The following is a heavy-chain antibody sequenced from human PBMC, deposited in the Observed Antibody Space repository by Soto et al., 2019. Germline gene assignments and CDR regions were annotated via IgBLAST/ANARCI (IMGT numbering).Heavy chain of an antibody. J-gene: IGHJ6*02. CDR1: GYSFTSYW. D-gene: IGHD3-9*01. V-gene: IGHV5-51*01. CDR3: AREVYDILTGYYKTYYYSGMDV. CDR2: IYPGDSDT. Sequence: GESLKISCKGSGYSFTSYWIGWVRQMPGKGLEWMGIIYPGDSDTRYSPSFQGQVTISADKSISTAYLQLSSLKASDTAMYYCAREVYDILTGYYKTYYYSGMDVWGQGTTVTVSS.